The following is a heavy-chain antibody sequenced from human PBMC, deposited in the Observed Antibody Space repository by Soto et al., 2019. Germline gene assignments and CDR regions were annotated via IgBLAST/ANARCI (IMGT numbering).Heavy chain of an antibody. CDR1: GFTFSSYG. CDR2: ISYDGSNK. J-gene: IGHJ6*02. D-gene: IGHD6-13*01. CDR3: GRGMGQLALYGMDV. V-gene: IGHV3-30*03. Sequence: QVQLVESGGGVVQPGRSLRLSCAASGFTFSSYGMHWVRQAPGKGLEWVAVISYDGSNKYYADSVKGRFTISRDNSKNTVYLQMNSLRAEDTAVYYCGRGMGQLALYGMDVWGQGTTVTVSS.